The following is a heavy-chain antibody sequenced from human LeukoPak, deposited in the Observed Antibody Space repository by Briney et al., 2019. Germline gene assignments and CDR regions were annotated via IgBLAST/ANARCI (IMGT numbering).Heavy chain of an antibody. CDR3: ARDLSGYEKFFDY. CDR1: GFTLSSYA. Sequence: PGGSLRLSCAASGFTLSSYAMSWVRQAPGKGLEWVSSISASGGSTNYADSVKGRFTISRDNSKNAVYLQMNSLRAEDTALYYCARDLSGYEKFFDYWGQGTLVTVSS. CDR2: ISASGGST. J-gene: IGHJ4*02. D-gene: IGHD5-12*01. V-gene: IGHV3-23*01.